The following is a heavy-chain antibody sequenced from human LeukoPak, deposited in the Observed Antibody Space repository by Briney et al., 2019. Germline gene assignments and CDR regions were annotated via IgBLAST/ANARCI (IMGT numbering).Heavy chain of an antibody. J-gene: IGHJ3*02. CDR1: GFTFSSYA. CDR3: AEDNSVGRITHAVRGAFDI. CDR2: ISGSGGST. D-gene: IGHD3-10*01. V-gene: IGHV3-23*01. Sequence: GGSLRLSCAASGFTFSSYAMGWVRQAPGKGLEWVSAISGSGGSTYYADSVKGRFTISRENSKNTLYLQMNSLRAEDTAVYYCAEDNSVGRITHAVRGAFDIWGQGTMVAVSS.